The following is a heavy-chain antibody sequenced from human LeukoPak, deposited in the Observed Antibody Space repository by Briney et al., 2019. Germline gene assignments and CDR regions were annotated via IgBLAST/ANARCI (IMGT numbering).Heavy chain of an antibody. Sequence: HPGGSLRLSCAASGFTFSSYAMSWVRQAPGKGLEWVANIKQDGSEKYFVDSVKGRFTISRDNAKYSLFLQMNSLRAEDTAVYYCARDHPGIGLDYWGQGTLVTVSS. CDR1: GFTFSSYA. D-gene: IGHD3-10*01. CDR2: IKQDGSEK. J-gene: IGHJ4*02. CDR3: ARDHPGIGLDY. V-gene: IGHV3-7*01.